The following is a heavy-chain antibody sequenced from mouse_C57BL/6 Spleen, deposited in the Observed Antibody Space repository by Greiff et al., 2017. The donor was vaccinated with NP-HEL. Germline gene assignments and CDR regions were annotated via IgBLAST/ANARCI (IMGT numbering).Heavy chain of an antibody. Sequence: QVQLQQSGPELVKPGASVKISCKASGYAFSSSWMNWVKQRPGKGLEWIGRIYPGDGDTNYNGKFKGKATLTADKSSSTAYMQLSSLTSEDSAVYFCARGGLGGYYFDYWGQGTTLTVSS. CDR3: ARGGLGGYYFDY. CDR2: IYPGDGDT. CDR1: GYAFSSSW. D-gene: IGHD3-3*01. V-gene: IGHV1-82*01. J-gene: IGHJ2*01.